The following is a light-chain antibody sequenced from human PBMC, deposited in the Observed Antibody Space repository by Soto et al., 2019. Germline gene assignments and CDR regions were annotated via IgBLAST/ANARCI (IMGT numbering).Light chain of an antibody. CDR1: QSVSSN. Sequence: EMVMTKSPATLSVSPGERATLSCRASQSVSSNLAWYQQKPGQAPRLLIYGASTRATGIPARFSGSGSGTEFTLTISSLQSEDFAVYYCQQYNNWPSWTFGQGTKVDIK. J-gene: IGKJ1*01. CDR2: GAS. CDR3: QQYNNWPSWT. V-gene: IGKV3-15*01.